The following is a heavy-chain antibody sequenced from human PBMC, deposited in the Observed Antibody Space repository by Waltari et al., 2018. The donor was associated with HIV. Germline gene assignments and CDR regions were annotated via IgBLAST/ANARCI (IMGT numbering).Heavy chain of an antibody. Sequence: QVHLVQSGAEWRKPGASVTVSCKSSGYTFTNYGITWVRQAPGQGLEWMGWISGYNGDTKYAQKVRGRVTMTTDTSTSTAYLEMGSLRFEDTAVYYCARDHYYGSSGYYSDYWGQGTLVTVSS. CDR3: ARDHYYGSSGYYSDY. CDR2: ISGYNGDT. J-gene: IGHJ4*02. CDR1: GYTFTNYG. V-gene: IGHV1-18*01. D-gene: IGHD3-22*01.